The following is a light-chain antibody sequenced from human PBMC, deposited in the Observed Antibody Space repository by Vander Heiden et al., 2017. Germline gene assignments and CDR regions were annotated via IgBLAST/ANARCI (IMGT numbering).Light chain of an antibody. CDR1: SSNIGAGYD. J-gene: IGLJ2*01. V-gene: IGLV1-40*01. CDR2: GKN. CDR3: QSYDSRLSGPI. Sequence: QSLLTQPPSVSEAPGQRVTISCTGSSSNIGAGYDVHWYQQLPGTAPKLLIYGKNNRPSGVPDRFSGSKSGTSASLAITGLQAEDEADYYCQSYDSRLSGPIFGGGTKLTVL.